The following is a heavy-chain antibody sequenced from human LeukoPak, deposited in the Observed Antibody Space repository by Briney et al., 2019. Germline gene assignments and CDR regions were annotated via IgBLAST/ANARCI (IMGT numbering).Heavy chain of an antibody. Sequence: GGSLRLSCAASGFTFSSYSMNWVRQAPGKGLEWVSSISSSSSYIYYADSVKGRFTISRDNAKNSLYLQMNSLRAEDTAVYYCARDWRPLDYSMGYYYYYYMDVWGEGTTVTVSS. CDR1: GFTFSSYS. J-gene: IGHJ6*03. D-gene: IGHD4-11*01. CDR2: ISSSSSYI. V-gene: IGHV3-21*01. CDR3: ARDWRPLDYSMGYYYYYYMDV.